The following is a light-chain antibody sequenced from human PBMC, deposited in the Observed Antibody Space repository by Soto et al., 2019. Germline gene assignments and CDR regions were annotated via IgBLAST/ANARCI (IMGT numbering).Light chain of an antibody. Sequence: QSALTQPASVSGSPGQSITISCTGTSSDVGGYDYVSWYQLHPGKAPKLMVFEVSNRPSGVSYRFSGSKSGNTASLTISGLQAEDEADYYCSSYVGATTRVFGTGTKLTVL. CDR2: EVS. CDR3: SSYVGATTRV. V-gene: IGLV2-14*01. J-gene: IGLJ1*01. CDR1: SSDVGGYDY.